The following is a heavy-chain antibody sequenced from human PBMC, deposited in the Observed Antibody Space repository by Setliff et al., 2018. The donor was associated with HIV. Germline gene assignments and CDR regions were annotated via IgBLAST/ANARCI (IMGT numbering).Heavy chain of an antibody. CDR3: ARDIRGRDYYYYYMDV. V-gene: IGHV4-39*02. Sequence: SETLSLTCTVSGGPFSSSSYYWGWIRQPPGKGLEWIGSISSGGNTYYNTSLKSRVTMSIDTSNNQFSLKLSSVTAADTAVYYCARDIRGRDYYYYYMDVWGKGTTVTVSS. J-gene: IGHJ6*03. CDR2: ISSGGNT. D-gene: IGHD3-10*01. CDR1: GGPFSSSSYY.